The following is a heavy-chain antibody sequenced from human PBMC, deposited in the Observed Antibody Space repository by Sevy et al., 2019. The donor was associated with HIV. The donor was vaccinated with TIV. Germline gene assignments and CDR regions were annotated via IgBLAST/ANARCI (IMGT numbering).Heavy chain of an antibody. CDR1: GFTVSSNY. CDR2: IYSGGST. CDR3: TKYSYGYFDY. D-gene: IGHD5-18*01. Sequence: GGSLRLSCAASGFTVSSNYMSWVRQAPGKGLEWVSVIYSGGSTYYADSVKGRFTISRDNYKNTQYLQMNSLRAEDTAVYYCTKYSYGYFDYWGQGTLVTVSS. V-gene: IGHV3-66*02. J-gene: IGHJ4*02.